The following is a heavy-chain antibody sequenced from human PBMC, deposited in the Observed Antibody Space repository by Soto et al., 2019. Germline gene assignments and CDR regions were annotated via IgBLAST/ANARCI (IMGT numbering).Heavy chain of an antibody. D-gene: IGHD2-15*01. CDR1: GFTFRNYA. J-gene: IGHJ6*02. CDR2: ISYDGGNK. CDR3: ARGDREDIAVVIGVRPGEYGVDV. V-gene: IGHV3-30-3*01. Sequence: SAGGVVQPGRSLRLSCAASGFTFRNYAMHWVSQAPGKGLECVAVISYDGGNKFYRDYVKGRFTISRDNSKNTLYLQINSLRYEDTAVYYCARGDREDIAVVIGVRPGEYGVDVWGQGTTVTVSS.